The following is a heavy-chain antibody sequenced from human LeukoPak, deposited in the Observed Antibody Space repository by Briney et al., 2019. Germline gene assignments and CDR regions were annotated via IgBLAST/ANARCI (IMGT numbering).Heavy chain of an antibody. J-gene: IGHJ6*02. CDR3: ARGSVPIDIVVVPAARCLYGMDV. CDR2: IIPIFGTA. D-gene: IGHD2-2*01. V-gene: IGHV1-69*13. CDR1: GGTFSSYA. Sequence: ASVNVSCKASGGTFSSYAISWVRQAPGQGLEWMGGIIPIFGTANYAQKFQGRVTITADESTSTAYMELSSLRSEDTAVYYCARGSVPIDIVVVPAARCLYGMDVWGQGTTVTVSS.